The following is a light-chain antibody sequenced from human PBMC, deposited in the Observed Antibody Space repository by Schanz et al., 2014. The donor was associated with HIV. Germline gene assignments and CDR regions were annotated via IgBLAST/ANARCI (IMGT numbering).Light chain of an antibody. J-gene: IGLJ1*01. CDR2: DVS. Sequence: QSALTQPASVSGSPGQSITISCTGTSSDVGSYNLVSWYQQHPGKAPKLMIYDVSDRPSGVSNRFSGSKSGNTASLTISGLQAEDEADYFCSSYTSSLTRVFGTGTKLTVL. CDR1: SSDVGSYNL. V-gene: IGLV2-14*02. CDR3: SSYTSSLTRV.